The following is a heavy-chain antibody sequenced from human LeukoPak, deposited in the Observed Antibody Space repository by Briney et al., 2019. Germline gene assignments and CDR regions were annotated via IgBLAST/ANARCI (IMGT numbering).Heavy chain of an antibody. CDR3: ASDVGASAPDAFDI. CDR1: GFTFSTYN. Sequence: PGGSLRLSCAASGFTFSTYNMNWVRQAPGKGLEWVSSISSSSNYIYYADSVKGRFTISRDNAKNSLYLQMNSLRAEDTDVYYCASDVGASAPDAFDIWGQGTMVTVSS. V-gene: IGHV3-21*01. CDR2: ISSSSNYI. J-gene: IGHJ3*02. D-gene: IGHD1-26*01.